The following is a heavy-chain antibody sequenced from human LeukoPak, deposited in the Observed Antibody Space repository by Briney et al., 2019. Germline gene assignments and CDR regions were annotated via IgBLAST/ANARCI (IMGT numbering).Heavy chain of an antibody. V-gene: IGHV3-33*06. D-gene: IGHD4-11*01. CDR2: IWSDATNQ. Sequence: GGSLRLSCEASGFTLSQFGVRWVPQAPGRGREWGAVIWSDATNQYHADSVKGRFTISRDNFKRTVSLEMNSLRVEDTAVYYCAKDAQRGLDYRNSLEHWGQGSLVIVSS. J-gene: IGHJ5*02. CDR3: AKDAQRGLDYRNSLEH. CDR1: GFTLSQFG.